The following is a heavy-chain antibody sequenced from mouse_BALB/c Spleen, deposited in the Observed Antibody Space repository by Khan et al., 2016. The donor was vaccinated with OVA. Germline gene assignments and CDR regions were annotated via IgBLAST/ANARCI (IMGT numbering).Heavy chain of an antibody. CDR1: GYTFTNYG. Sequence: QIQLVQSGPELKKPGETVKISCKASGYTFTNYGMNWVKQAPGKGLKWMGWINTYTGEPTYADDFKGRFAFSSDTSASTAYLQINNLTNEDTATYFCARPYYFSYIMVYWGQGTSITVSS. CDR2: INTYTGEP. V-gene: IGHV9-3-1*01. CDR3: ARPYYFSYIMVY. D-gene: IGHD2-10*01. J-gene: IGHJ4*01.